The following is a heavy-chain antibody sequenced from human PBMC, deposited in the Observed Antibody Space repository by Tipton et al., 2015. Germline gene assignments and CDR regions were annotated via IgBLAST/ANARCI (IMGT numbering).Heavy chain of an antibody. V-gene: IGHV4-39*01. Sequence: TLSLTCTVSGGSISSTIYYWGWIRQPPGKGLEWIGSIYYSGSSYYNPSLKSRVAISVDTSKNQFSLKLSSVTASDTAVYYCATFYVDYDYWGQGTLVTVSS. D-gene: IGHD2/OR15-2a*01. CDR2: IYYSGSS. CDR1: GGSISSTIYY. CDR3: ATFYVDYDY. J-gene: IGHJ4*02.